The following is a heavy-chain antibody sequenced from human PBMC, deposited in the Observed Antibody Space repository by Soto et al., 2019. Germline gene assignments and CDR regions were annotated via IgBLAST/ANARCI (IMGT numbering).Heavy chain of an antibody. CDR1: GYSIISDYY. CDR2: FYHSGST. Sequence: SETRSLTCTVSGYSIISDYYWGWIRQPPGNGLEWIGSFYHSGSTHYNPSLKSRVTISVDTSKNQFSLKLTSVTAADTAVYFCARFPAYWGQGILVTVSS. J-gene: IGHJ4*02. CDR3: ARFPAY. V-gene: IGHV4-38-2*02.